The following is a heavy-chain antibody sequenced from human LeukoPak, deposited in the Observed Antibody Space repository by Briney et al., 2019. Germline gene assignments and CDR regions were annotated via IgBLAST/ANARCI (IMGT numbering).Heavy chain of an antibody. CDR2: IRSKANSYAT. CDR3: TRRGQAVAGNS. J-gene: IGHJ4*02. D-gene: IGHD6-19*01. Sequence: GSLRLSCSGSGFPFHSYSLNRVRQASGKGVEWVGRIRSKANSYATAYAASVKGRFTISRDDSKNTAYLQMNSLKTEDTAVYYCTRRGQAVAGNSWGQGTLVTVSS. CDR1: GFPFHSYS. V-gene: IGHV3-73*01.